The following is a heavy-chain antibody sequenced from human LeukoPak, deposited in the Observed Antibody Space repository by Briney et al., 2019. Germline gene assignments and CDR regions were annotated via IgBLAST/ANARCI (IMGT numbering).Heavy chain of an antibody. CDR3: AWEYCSSTSCYAFDY. CDR2: ISYDGSNK. V-gene: IGHV3-30-3*01. Sequence: GGSLRLSCAASGFTFSSYAMHWVRQAPGKGLEWVAVISYDGSNKYYADSEKGRFTISRDNSKNTLYLQMNSLRAEDTAVYYCAWEYCSSTSCYAFDYWGQGTLVTVSS. J-gene: IGHJ4*02. D-gene: IGHD2-2*01. CDR1: GFTFSSYA.